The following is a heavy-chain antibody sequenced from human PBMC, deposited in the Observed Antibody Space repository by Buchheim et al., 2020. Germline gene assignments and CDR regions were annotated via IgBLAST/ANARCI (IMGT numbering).Heavy chain of an antibody. V-gene: IGHV3-30*18. J-gene: IGHJ6*02. D-gene: IGHD6-13*01. CDR3: TKDPSGVRDDGYYGMDV. CDR2: ISYDEKNK. CDR1: GFTFTSYG. Sequence: QVQLVESGGGVVQPGRSMRLSCAASGFTFTSYGMHWVRQAPGKGLEWVAVISYDEKNKWYAEYVKGRFTISRDSSKNTLSLQMDSLRPEHTAMYYCTKDPSGVRDDGYYGMDVWGQGTT.